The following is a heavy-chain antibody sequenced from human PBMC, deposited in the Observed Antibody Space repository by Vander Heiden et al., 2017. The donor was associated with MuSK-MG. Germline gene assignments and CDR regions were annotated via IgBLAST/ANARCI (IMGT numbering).Heavy chain of an antibody. CDR3: ARGRANDYGGNRYFDY. J-gene: IGHJ4*02. CDR2: INHSGST. V-gene: IGHV4-34*01. D-gene: IGHD4-17*01. CDR1: GGSFSGYY. Sequence: QVQLQQWGAGLLKPSETLSLTCAVYGGSFSGYYWSWIRQPPGKGLEWIGEINHSGSTNYNPSLKSQVTISVDTSKNQFSLKLSSVTAADTAVYYCARGRANDYGGNRYFDYWGQGTLVTVSS.